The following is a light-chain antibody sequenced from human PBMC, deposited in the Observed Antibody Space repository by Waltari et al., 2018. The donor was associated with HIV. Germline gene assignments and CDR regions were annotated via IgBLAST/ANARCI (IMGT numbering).Light chain of an antibody. V-gene: IGKV4-1*01. Sequence: DIVMTQSQDSLAVSLGERATINCKSSQSVLYSSNNKNYLAWYQQKPGQPPKLLIYWASTRQTGVPGRFGGNGSGTDFTLTIDSLQAEDVAVYFCHQYYSNPRTFGQGIKLEIK. CDR1: QSVLYSSNNKNY. CDR2: WAS. CDR3: HQYYSNPRT. J-gene: IGKJ2*01.